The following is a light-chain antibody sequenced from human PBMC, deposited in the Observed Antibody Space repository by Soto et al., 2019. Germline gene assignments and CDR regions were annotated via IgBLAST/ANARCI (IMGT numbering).Light chain of an antibody. Sequence: DIQMTQSPSTLSASVGDRVTITCRASQSIATYLTWYQQKPGKAPKLLIYDASSLKSGVPSRFSGSGSGTEFTLTISSLQPDDFATYYCQHYNSYPITFGQGTKVDIK. V-gene: IGKV1-5*01. CDR2: DAS. J-gene: IGKJ1*01. CDR3: QHYNSYPIT. CDR1: QSIATY.